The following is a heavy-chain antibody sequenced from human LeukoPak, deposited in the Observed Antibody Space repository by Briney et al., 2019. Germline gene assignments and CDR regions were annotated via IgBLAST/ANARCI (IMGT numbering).Heavy chain of an antibody. CDR1: GVPISSGDYY. Sequence: SETLSLTCTVSGVPISSGDYYWTWIRQPPGKCLEWIGYIYYSGSTLYNPSLKSRVTISVDTSKNQFSLKLSSVPAADTAVYYCARATAVASFDHWGQGTLVTVSS. D-gene: IGHD4-23*01. CDR2: IYYSGST. V-gene: IGHV4-30-4*01. CDR3: ARATAVASFDH. J-gene: IGHJ4*02.